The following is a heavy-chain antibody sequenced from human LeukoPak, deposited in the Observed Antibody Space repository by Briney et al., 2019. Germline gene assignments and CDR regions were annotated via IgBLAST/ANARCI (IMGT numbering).Heavy chain of an antibody. CDR1: GDTFTGYF. CDR3: ARGYHNVLTGYLDWFDP. D-gene: IGHD3-9*01. V-gene: IGHV1-2*02. Sequence: GASVKVSCKASGDTFTGYFLHWVRQAPGHGLEWMGWINPKTGDRNSAQKFQGRVTTTMDTSITTIYMELNRLRFDDTAVYYCARGYHNVLTGYLDWFDPWGQGTLVTVSS. CDR2: INPKTGDR. J-gene: IGHJ5*02.